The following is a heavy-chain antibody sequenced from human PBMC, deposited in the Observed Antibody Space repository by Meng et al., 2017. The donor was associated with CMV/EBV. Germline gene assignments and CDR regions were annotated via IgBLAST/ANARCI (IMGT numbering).Heavy chain of an antibody. D-gene: IGHD6-6*01. CDR2: IYYSGST. Sequence: SETLSLTCTVSGGSISSRSYYWGWIRQPPGKGLEWIGSIYYSGSTYYNPSLKSRVTISVDTSKNQFSLKLSSVTAADTAVYYCARGLAARRFDPWGQGTLVTVSS. J-gene: IGHJ5*02. CDR1: GGSISSRSYY. V-gene: IGHV4-39*01. CDR3: ARGLAARRFDP.